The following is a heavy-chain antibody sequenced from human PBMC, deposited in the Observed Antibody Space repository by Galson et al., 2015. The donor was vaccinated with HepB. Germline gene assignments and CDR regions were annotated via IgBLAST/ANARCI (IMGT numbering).Heavy chain of an antibody. J-gene: IGHJ5*02. D-gene: IGHD2-2*01. CDR2: INPKSGDT. CDR3: ARYYCSMTRCYGISSAP. Sequence: SVKVSCKASGYIFTGYYIFWVRQAPGQGLEWMGRINPKSGDTNYAQKFQGRVTMTRDTSISTAYMELTRLTSDDTAVYYCARYYCSMTRCYGISSAPWGQGTLVIVSS. V-gene: IGHV1-2*06. CDR1: GYIFTGYY.